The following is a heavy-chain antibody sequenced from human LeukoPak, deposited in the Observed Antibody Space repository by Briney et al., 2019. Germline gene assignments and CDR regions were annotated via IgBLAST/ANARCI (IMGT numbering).Heavy chain of an antibody. CDR3: ARESPGTTVFDY. J-gene: IGHJ4*02. Sequence: GGSLRLSCTASGFKFHNYALHWVRQAPGKGLEWVSGISWNNESLDYADSVKGRFIISRDNAKNSLYLQMNSLRAEDTAVYYCARESPGTTVFDYWGQGTLVTVSS. CDR2: ISWNNESL. V-gene: IGHV3-9*01. D-gene: IGHD1-1*01. CDR1: GFKFHNYA.